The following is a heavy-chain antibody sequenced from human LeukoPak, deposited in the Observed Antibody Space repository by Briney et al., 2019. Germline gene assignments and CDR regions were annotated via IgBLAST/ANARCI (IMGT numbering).Heavy chain of an antibody. CDR1: EFTFSSYG. J-gene: IGHJ6*02. D-gene: IGHD2-8*01. CDR3: ARDRHCANGVCHSPPGMDV. V-gene: IGHV3-33*01. Sequence: GRSLRLSCAASEFTFSSYGMHWVRQAPGKGLEWVADIWFDGKNEHFADSVKGRFTISRDNSKNTMYLQINSLRAEDTAVYYCARDRHCANGVCHSPPGMDVWGQGTTVTVSS. CDR2: IWFDGKNE.